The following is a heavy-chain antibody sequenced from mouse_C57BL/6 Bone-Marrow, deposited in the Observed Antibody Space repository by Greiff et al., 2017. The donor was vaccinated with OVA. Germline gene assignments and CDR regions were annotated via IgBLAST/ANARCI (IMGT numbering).Heavy chain of an antibody. Sequence: VQLQQPGAELVKPGASVKMSCKASGYTFTSYWITWVKQRPGQGLEWIGDIYPGSGSTNYNEKFKSKATLTVDTSSSTAYMQLSSLTSEDSAVYYCLITTVVSNLYYFDYWGQGTTLTVSS. CDR1: GYTFTSYW. CDR2: IYPGSGST. CDR3: LITTVVSNLYYFDY. D-gene: IGHD1-1*01. J-gene: IGHJ2*01. V-gene: IGHV1-55*01.